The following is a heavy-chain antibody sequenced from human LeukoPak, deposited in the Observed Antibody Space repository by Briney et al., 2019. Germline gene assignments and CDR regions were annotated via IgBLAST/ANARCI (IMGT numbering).Heavy chain of an antibody. CDR1: GFTVSSNS. Sequence: GGSLRLSCTVSGFTVSSNSMSWVRQAPGKGLEWVSFIYSDNTHYSDSVKGRFTISRDNSKNTLYLQMNSLRAEDTAVYYCAKDPRRKQWLPWGYFDYWGQGTLVTVSS. D-gene: IGHD6-19*01. CDR2: IYSDNT. CDR3: AKDPRRKQWLPWGYFDY. V-gene: IGHV3-53*01. J-gene: IGHJ4*02.